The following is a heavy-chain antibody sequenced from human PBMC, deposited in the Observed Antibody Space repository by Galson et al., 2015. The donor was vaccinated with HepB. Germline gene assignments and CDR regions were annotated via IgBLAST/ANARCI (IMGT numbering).Heavy chain of an antibody. CDR3: ARDQTGGYYYMDV. D-gene: IGHD2-8*02. Sequence: SLRLSCAASGFTFSSYAMHWVRQAPGKGLEWVAVISYDGSNKYYADSVKGRFTISRDNSKNTLYLQMNSLRAEDTAVYCCARDQTGGYYYMDVWGKGTTVTVSS. CDR1: GFTFSSYA. V-gene: IGHV3-30-3*01. J-gene: IGHJ6*03. CDR2: ISYDGSNK.